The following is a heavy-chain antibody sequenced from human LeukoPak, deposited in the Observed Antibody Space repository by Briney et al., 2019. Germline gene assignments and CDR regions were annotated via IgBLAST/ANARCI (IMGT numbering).Heavy chain of an antibody. D-gene: IGHD5-12*01. CDR3: ASLGTLRPYASYYYGMDV. CDR2: INHSGST. Sequence: KLSETLSLTCAVYGGSFSGYNWSWIRQPPGKGLEWIGEINHSGSTNYNPSLKSRVTISVDTSKNQFSLKLSSVTAADTAVYYCASLGTLRPYASYYYGMDVWGQGTTVTVSS. V-gene: IGHV4-34*01. J-gene: IGHJ6*02. CDR1: GGSFSGYN.